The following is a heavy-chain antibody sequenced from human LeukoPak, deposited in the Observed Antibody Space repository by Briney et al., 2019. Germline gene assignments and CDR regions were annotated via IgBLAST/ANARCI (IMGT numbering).Heavy chain of an antibody. CDR2: IIPILGIA. V-gene: IGHV1-69*02. CDR3: ARRGSSDAFDI. J-gene: IGHJ3*02. Sequence: SVKVSCKASGGTFSSYSISWVRQAPGRGLEWMGRIIPILGIANYAQKFQGRVTITADKSTSTAYMELSSLRSEDTAVYYCARRGSSDAFDIWGQGTMVTVSS. CDR1: GGTFSSYS. D-gene: IGHD1-26*01.